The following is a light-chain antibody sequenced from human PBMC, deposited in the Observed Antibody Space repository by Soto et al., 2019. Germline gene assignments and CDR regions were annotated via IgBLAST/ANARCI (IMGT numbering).Light chain of an antibody. CDR2: DAS. CDR3: LQDYDYLWT. V-gene: IGKV1-6*01. Sequence: AIQMTQSPSSLSASVRDSITITCRASQDIRSDLGWYQQKPGRAPKLLIYDASSLQGGVPSRFSGSGSGTDFTLTISSLQPEDFATYYCLQDYDYLWTFGQGTKVEIK. CDR1: QDIRSD. J-gene: IGKJ1*01.